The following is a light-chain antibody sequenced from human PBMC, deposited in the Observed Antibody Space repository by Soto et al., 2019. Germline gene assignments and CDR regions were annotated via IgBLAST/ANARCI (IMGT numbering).Light chain of an antibody. V-gene: IGKV1-5*01. CDR2: GAF. J-gene: IGKJ1*01. CDR3: LQHYRYPRT. Sequence: DIQMTQSPSTLSGSVGDRVTITCRASQTISSWLAWYQQKPGKAPKLLIHGAFRLRSGVPSRFSGSGSGTDFTLTISSLQAEDFATYYCLQHYRYPRTFGQGTKVDIK. CDR1: QTISSW.